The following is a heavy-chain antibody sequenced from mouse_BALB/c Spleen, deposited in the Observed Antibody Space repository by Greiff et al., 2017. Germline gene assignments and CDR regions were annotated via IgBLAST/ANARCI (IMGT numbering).Heavy chain of an antibody. V-gene: IGHV5-9-3*01. J-gene: IGHJ4*01. D-gene: IGHD2-3*01. CDR2: ISSGGSYT. CDR1: GFTFSSYA. CDR3: ASLDGYYYAMDY. Sequence: EVQLVESGGGLVKPGGSLKLSCAASGFTFSSYAMSWVRQTPEKRLEWVATISSGGSYTYYPDSVKGRFTISRDNAKNTLYLQMSSLRSEDTAMYYCASLDGYYYAMDYWGQGTSVTVSS.